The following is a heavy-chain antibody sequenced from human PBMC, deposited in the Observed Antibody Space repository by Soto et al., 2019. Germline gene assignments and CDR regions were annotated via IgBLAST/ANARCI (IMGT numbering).Heavy chain of an antibody. CDR2: ISGSGGST. J-gene: IGHJ4*02. D-gene: IGHD3-10*01. CDR1: GFTFSSYA. CDR3: AIPLTYYYGIRDY. V-gene: IGHV3-23*01. Sequence: EVQLLESGGGLVQPGGSLRLSCAASGFTFSSYAMSWVRQAPGKGLEWVSAISGSGGSTYYADSVKGRFTMSRDNSKDTLYLQMNSLRAEDTAVYYCAIPLTYYYGIRDYWGQGTLVTVSS.